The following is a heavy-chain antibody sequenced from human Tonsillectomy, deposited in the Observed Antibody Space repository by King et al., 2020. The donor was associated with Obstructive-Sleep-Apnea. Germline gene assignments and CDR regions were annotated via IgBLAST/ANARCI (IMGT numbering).Heavy chain of an antibody. J-gene: IGHJ3*02. V-gene: IGHV5-51*01. Sequence: VQLVESGAEVKKPGESLKISCKGSGYSFTSYWIGWVRQMPGKGLEWMGIIYPGDSDTRYSPSFQGQVTISADKSISTAYLQWSSLKASDTTMYYCARLKLDYDSSGHAFDIWGQGTMVTVSS. CDR3: ARLKLDYDSSGHAFDI. CDR2: IYPGDSDT. CDR1: GYSFTSYW. D-gene: IGHD3-22*01.